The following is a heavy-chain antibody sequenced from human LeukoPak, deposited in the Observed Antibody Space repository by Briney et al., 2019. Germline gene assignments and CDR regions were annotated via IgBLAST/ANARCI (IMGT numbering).Heavy chain of an antibody. CDR1: DVSFTNYY. D-gene: IGHD6-19*01. Sequence: PSETLSLTCAVSDVSFTNYYWTWIRQSPGKGLEWLGEISHTGNTHYNPSLKSRVTVSVDKSKNQFSLKLSSVTAADTAVYYCARVDSSGWYFFDYWGQGTLVTVSS. V-gene: IGHV4-34*01. CDR3: ARVDSSGWYFFDY. CDR2: ISHTGNT. J-gene: IGHJ4*02.